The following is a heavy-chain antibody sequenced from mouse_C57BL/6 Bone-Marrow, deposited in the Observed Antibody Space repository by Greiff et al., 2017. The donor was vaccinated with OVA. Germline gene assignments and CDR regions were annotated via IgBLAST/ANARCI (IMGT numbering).Heavy chain of an antibody. CDR1: GFSLTSYG. Sequence: VQLVESGPGLVQPSQSLSITCTVSGFSLTSYGVHWVRQSPGKGLEWLGVIWSGGSTDYNAAFISRLSISKDNSKSQVFFKMNSLQADDTAIYYCARDYGNYLDYWGQGTTLTVSS. CDR3: ARDYGNYLDY. CDR2: IWSGGST. J-gene: IGHJ2*01. V-gene: IGHV2-2*01. D-gene: IGHD2-1*01.